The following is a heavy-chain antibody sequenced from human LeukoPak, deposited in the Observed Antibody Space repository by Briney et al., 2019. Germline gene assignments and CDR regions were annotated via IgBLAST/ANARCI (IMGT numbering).Heavy chain of an antibody. CDR2: IRYDGSNK. V-gene: IGHV3-30*02. Sequence: GGSLRLSRAASGFTFSSYGMHWVRQAPGKGLEWVAFIRYDGSNKFYAESVKGRFTISRDNSKTPFNLQLNSVRAEYTAVYYCAKNRDDYGDDCWGQGILVTVST. CDR1: GFTFSSYG. J-gene: IGHJ4*02. CDR3: AKNRDDYGDDC. D-gene: IGHD4-17*01.